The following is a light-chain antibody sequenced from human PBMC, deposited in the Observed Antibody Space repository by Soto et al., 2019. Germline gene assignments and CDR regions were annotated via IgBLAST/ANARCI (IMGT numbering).Light chain of an antibody. V-gene: IGKV3-11*01. CDR1: QSVSSY. J-gene: IGKJ5*01. Sequence: EIVLTQSPVTLSLSPGERATLSCRASQSVSSYLAWYQQKPGQAPRLLIYDASNRATGIPARFSGGGSGTDFTLTIDNLEHEDVAIYYCQQRSKWPPITFGQGTRLEIK. CDR2: DAS. CDR3: QQRSKWPPIT.